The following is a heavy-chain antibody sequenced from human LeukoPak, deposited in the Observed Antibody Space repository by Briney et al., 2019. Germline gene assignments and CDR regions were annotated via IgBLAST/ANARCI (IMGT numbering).Heavy chain of an antibody. CDR1: GGSISSGDYY. Sequence: PSETLSLTCTVSGGSISSGDYYWSWIRQPPWKGLEWIGYIYYSGSTYYNPSLKSRVTISVDTSKNQFSLKLSSVTAADTAVYYCARGRQWLVLDDYWGQGTLVTVSS. D-gene: IGHD6-19*01. CDR3: ARGRQWLVLDDY. V-gene: IGHV4-30-4*08. J-gene: IGHJ4*02. CDR2: IYYSGST.